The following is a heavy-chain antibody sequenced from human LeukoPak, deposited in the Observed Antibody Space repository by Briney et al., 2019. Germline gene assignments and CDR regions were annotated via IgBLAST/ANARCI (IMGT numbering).Heavy chain of an antibody. CDR2: IYYSVTT. D-gene: IGHD4-23*01. Sequence: PSETLSLTCTVSGGSISSSDYYWGWIRQPPGKGLEWIGSIYYSVTTYYNPSLKSRVTISVDTSKNQFSLKLNSVTAADTAVYYCARDRLRWPKIDYWGQGTLVTVSS. CDR3: ARDRLRWPKIDY. V-gene: IGHV4-39*07. J-gene: IGHJ4*02. CDR1: GGSISSSDYY.